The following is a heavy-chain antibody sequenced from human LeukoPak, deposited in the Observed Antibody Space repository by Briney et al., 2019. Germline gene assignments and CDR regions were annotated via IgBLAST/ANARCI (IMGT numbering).Heavy chain of an antibody. J-gene: IGHJ6*02. CDR2: ISYDGSNK. D-gene: IGHD3-10*01. CDR1: GFTFSSYA. V-gene: IGHV3-30*04. CDR3: ARDRYYYGSGSFTGMDV. Sequence: PGGSLRLSCAASGFTFSSYAMPWVRQAPGKGLEWVAVISYDGSNKYYADSVKGRFTISRDNSKNTLYLQMNSLRAEDTAVYYCARDRYYYGSGSFTGMDVWGQGTTVTVSS.